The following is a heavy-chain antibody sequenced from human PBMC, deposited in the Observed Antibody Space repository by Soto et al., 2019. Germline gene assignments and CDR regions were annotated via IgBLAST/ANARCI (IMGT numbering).Heavy chain of an antibody. Sequence: GGSLRLSCAASGFTFSGYAMSWVRQAPGKGLEWVSAISGSGGSTYYADSVKGRFTISRDNSKNTLYLQMNSLRAEDTAVYYCAKAVAGNHLCDYWGQGTLVTVSS. V-gene: IGHV3-23*01. CDR1: GFTFSGYA. J-gene: IGHJ4*02. CDR3: AKAVAGNHLCDY. D-gene: IGHD6-19*01. CDR2: ISGSGGST.